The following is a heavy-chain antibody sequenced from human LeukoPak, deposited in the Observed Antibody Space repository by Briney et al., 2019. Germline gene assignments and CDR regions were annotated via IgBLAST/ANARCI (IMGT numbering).Heavy chain of an antibody. D-gene: IGHD6-19*01. J-gene: IGHJ4*02. CDR1: GFTFSSYA. CDR3: AKQYSGGWYYFDY. Sequence: PGGSLRLSCAATGFTFSSYAMTWVRQAPGKGLEWVSAIGGSTYYADSVKGRFTISRDNSVNTLYLQMNSLRAEDTAVYYCAKQYSGGWYYFDYWGQGTLVTVSS. CDR2: IGGST. V-gene: IGHV3-23*01.